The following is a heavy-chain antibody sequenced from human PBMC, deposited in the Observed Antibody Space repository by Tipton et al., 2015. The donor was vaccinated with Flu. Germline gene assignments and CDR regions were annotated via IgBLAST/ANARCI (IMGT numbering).Heavy chain of an antibody. V-gene: IGHV4-59*07. CDR2: IYYSGST. CDR1: GDSISSYY. Sequence: TLSLTCTVSGDSISSYYWSWIRQPPGKGLEWIGYIYYSGSTNYNPSLKSRVTISADTSKNQFSLKLSSVTAADTAVYYCARHVHYYDSSGPYYFDYWGQGTLVTVSS. D-gene: IGHD3-22*01. CDR3: ARHVHYYDSSGPYYFDY. J-gene: IGHJ4*02.